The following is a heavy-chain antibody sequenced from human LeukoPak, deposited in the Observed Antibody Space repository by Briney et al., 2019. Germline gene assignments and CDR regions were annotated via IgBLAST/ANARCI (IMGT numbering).Heavy chain of an antibody. CDR3: ARGIMDF. V-gene: IGHV3-48*02. CDR2: ISIGSTAI. D-gene: IGHD3-16*01. J-gene: IGHJ4*02. CDR1: GFTFSSYS. Sequence: PGGSLRLSCAASGFTFSSYSMTWVRQAPGKGLEWVSHISIGSTAIYYADSVKGRFTISRDNAKNSLYPQMNSLRDEDTAVYYCARGIMDFWGQGTLVTVSS.